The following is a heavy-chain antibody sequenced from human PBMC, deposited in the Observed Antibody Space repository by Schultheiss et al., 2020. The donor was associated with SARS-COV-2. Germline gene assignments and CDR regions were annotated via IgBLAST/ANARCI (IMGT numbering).Heavy chain of an antibody. CDR1: GYSISSGYY. J-gene: IGHJ6*02. CDR2: IYHSGST. CDR3: ARGPRKAAAGTRLGLDYGMDV. V-gene: IGHV4-38-2*01. D-gene: IGHD6-13*01. Sequence: SETLSLTCAVSGYSISSGYYWGWIRQPPGKGLEWIGSIYHSGSTYYNPSLKSRVTISVDTSKNQFSLKLGSVTAADTAVYYCARGPRKAAAGTRLGLDYGMDVWGQGTTVTVSS.